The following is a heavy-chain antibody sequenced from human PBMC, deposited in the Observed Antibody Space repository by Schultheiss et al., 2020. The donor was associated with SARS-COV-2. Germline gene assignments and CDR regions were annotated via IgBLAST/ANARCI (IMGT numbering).Heavy chain of an antibody. D-gene: IGHD1-26*01. V-gene: IGHV3-23*01. CDR3: AKASGSYRYYYYGMDV. Sequence: GGSLRLSCAASGFTFSSYAMSWVRQAPGKGLEWVSAISGSGGSTYYVDSVKGRFTISRDNSKNTLYLQMNSLRAEDTAVYYCAKASGSYRYYYYGMDVWGQGTTVTVSS. CDR1: GFTFSSYA. J-gene: IGHJ6*02. CDR2: ISGSGGST.